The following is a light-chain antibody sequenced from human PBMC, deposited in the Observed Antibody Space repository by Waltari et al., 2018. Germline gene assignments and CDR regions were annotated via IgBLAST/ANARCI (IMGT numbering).Light chain of an antibody. CDR3: QLWESGSDRVV. CDR2: YDS. V-gene: IGLV3-21*01. J-gene: IGLJ2*01. Sequence: SYVLTQPPSVAVAPGKAARITCGGNSVGSRSGHRYQQKPGQAPVLVIYYDSDRPSGIPERISGSKSGNTATLTISRVEAGDEAAYYCQLWESGSDRVVFGGGTKLTVL. CDR1: SVGSRS.